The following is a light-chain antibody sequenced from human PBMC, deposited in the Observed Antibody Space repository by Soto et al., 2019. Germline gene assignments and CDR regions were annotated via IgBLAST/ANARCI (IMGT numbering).Light chain of an antibody. Sequence: DIVLTLSSVAVSLSPGERATLSCRASQSVSSYLAWYQQKPGQAPRLLIYDASNRATGIPARFSGSGSGTDFTLTISSLEPEDFAVYYCQQRSNWPPRWTFGQGTKVDIK. V-gene: IGKV3-11*01. CDR2: DAS. CDR1: QSVSSY. CDR3: QQRSNWPPRWT. J-gene: IGKJ1*01.